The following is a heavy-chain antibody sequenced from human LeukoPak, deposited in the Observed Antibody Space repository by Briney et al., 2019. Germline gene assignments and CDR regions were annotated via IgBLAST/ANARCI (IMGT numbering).Heavy chain of an antibody. CDR1: GFTFSSQW. J-gene: IGHJ4*02. Sequence: PGGSLRLSCAASGFTFSSQWMSCVRQAPGKGLEWVANIKQDGSEKYYVDSVKGRFTISRDNAKNSLYLQMNSLRAEDTAVYYCANVGDYGEGNYWGQGTLVTVSS. V-gene: IGHV3-7*01. CDR3: ANVGDYGEGNY. CDR2: IKQDGSEK. D-gene: IGHD4-17*01.